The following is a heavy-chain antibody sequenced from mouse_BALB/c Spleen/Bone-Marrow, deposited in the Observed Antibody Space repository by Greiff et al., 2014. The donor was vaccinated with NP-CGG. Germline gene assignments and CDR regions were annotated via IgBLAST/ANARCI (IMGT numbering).Heavy chain of an antibody. CDR3: ARFPMDY. J-gene: IGHJ4*01. CDR1: GFTFTDYY. V-gene: IGHV7-3*02. Sequence: EVQLQESGGGLVQPGGSLRLSCTTSGFTFTDYYMSWVRQPPGKALEWLAFIRNKAYGYTTEYSASVRGRFTISRDNSQSILYLQMNTLRAEDSATYYRARFPMDYWGQGTSVTVSS. CDR2: IRNKAYGYTT.